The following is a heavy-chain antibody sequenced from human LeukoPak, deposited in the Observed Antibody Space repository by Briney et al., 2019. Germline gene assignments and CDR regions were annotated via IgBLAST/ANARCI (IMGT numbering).Heavy chain of an antibody. V-gene: IGHV3-23*01. CDR3: ANSPLESGSYPIFDS. CDR1: GFSFSSYA. D-gene: IGHD1-26*01. Sequence: PGGSLRLSCAASGFSFSSYAMSWVRQAPGKGLEWVSAIGGSGGSTYYADSVKGRFTISRDNSKNTLYLQMDSLRAEDTAVYFCANSPLESGSYPIFDSWGQGTLVTVSS. CDR2: IGGSGGST. J-gene: IGHJ4*02.